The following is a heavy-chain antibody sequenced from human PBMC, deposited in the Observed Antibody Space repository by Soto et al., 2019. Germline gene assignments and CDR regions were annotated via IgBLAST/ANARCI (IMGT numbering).Heavy chain of an antibody. CDR2: ISSSSSYI. D-gene: IGHD2-15*01. CDR3: AREYVEYLGYGSGGSCEKGGAFEI. Sequence: GGSLRLSCAASGFTFSSYSMNWVRQAPGKGLEWVSSISSSSSYIYYADSVKGRFTISRDNAKNSLYLQMNSLRAEDTAVYYCAREYVEYLGYGSGGSCEKGGAFEIWGQGTMVTFS. V-gene: IGHV3-21*01. CDR1: GFTFSSYS. J-gene: IGHJ3*02.